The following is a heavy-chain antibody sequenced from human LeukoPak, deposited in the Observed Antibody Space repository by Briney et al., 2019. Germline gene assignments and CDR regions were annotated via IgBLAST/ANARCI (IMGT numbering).Heavy chain of an antibody. CDR1: GFTFSNYA. D-gene: IGHD1-26*01. J-gene: IGHJ4*02. Sequence: PGGPLRLSCAASGFTFSNYAMSWVRQAPGKGLEWVSGISGSAGSTYYADSVKGRFTISRDNSKNTLYLQMNSLTDDDTAVYYCAKKWGVGTTTLDYFDYWGQGTLVTVSS. CDR2: ISGSAGST. V-gene: IGHV3-23*01. CDR3: AKKWGVGTTTLDYFDY.